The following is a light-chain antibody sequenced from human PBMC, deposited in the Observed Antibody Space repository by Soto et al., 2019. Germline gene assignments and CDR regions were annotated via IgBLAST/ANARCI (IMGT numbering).Light chain of an antibody. V-gene: IGLV1-44*01. CDR2: SNN. J-gene: IGLJ2*01. Sequence: QSVLTQPPSASGTPGQRVTISCSGSSSNIGSNTVNWYQQLPGTAPKLLIYSNNQRPSGVPDRFSGSKSGTSASLAISGLQSEDEADYYGAAWDDSRKRVFGGGTKLTVL. CDR3: AAWDDSRKRV. CDR1: SSNIGSNT.